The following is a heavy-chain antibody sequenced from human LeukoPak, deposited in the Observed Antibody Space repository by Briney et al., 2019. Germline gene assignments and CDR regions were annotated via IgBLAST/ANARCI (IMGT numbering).Heavy chain of an antibody. CDR2: IYYSGST. CDR3: ARRSIVVVISATRNAFDI. V-gene: IGHV4-30-4*01. D-gene: IGHD3-22*01. CDR1: GGSISSGDYY. J-gene: IGHJ3*02. Sequence: PSQTLPLTCTVSGGSISSGDYYWSWIRQPPGKGLEWIGYIYYSGSTYYNPSLKSRVTISVDTSKNQFSLKLSSVTAADTAVYYCARRSIVVVISATRNAFDIWGQGTMVTVSS.